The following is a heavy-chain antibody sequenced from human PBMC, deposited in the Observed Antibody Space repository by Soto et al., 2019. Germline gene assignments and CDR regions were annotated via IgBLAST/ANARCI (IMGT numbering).Heavy chain of an antibody. V-gene: IGHV3-74*01. CDR1: GFTFGSYW. J-gene: IGHJ5*02. CDR2: IGDDGTLK. D-gene: IGHD3-10*01. Sequence: EVQLVESGGGLVQPGGSLRLSCAASGFTFGSYWMHWVRQVPGKGLVWVSRIGDDGTLKDYADSVKGRFTLSRDNAKNTMYQQMNRLRVEDTAVYYCARARFSSSSCYKWAFDPWCQRTQVSVSS. CDR3: ARARFSSSSCYKWAFDP.